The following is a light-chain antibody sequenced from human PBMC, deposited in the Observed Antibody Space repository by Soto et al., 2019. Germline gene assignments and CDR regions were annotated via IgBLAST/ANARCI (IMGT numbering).Light chain of an antibody. J-gene: IGKJ4*01. CDR2: DAS. Sequence: DIQMTPSPSTLSASVGDTVTITCRASQTISSWLAWYQQKPGKAPKFXIYDASSLESGVPSRFSGSGAGTEFTLTISSLQPDDFATYYCQQYNSYPLTFGGGTKVDIK. CDR1: QTISSW. CDR3: QQYNSYPLT. V-gene: IGKV1-5*01.